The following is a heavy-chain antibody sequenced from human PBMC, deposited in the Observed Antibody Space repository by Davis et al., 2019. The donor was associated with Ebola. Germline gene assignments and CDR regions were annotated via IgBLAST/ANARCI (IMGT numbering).Heavy chain of an antibody. CDR2: ISGSGGST. J-gene: IGHJ6*02. CDR1: GFTFTSYA. Sequence: GGSLRLSCAASGFTFTSYAMSWVRQAPGKGLEWVSAISGSGGSTYYADSVKDRFTISRDNSKNTLYLQMNSLRAEDTAVYYCARVIAVAGTGYYYGMDVWGQGTTVTVSS. CDR3: ARVIAVAGTGYYYGMDV. D-gene: IGHD6-19*01. V-gene: IGHV3-23*01.